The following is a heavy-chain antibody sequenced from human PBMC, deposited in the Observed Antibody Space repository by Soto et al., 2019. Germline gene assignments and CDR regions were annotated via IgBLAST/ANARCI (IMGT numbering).Heavy chain of an antibody. J-gene: IGHJ5*02. V-gene: IGHV1-69*06. CDR3: VGLERGGSYRDS. CDR1: GGTFSTYG. D-gene: IGHD3-16*02. Sequence: SVKVSCKASGGTFSTYGINWVRQAPGEGLEWIGGIIPIFGTANYAQKFQVRVTITPDKSTRRAYMELSSLSSEDTAVYYGVGLERGGSYRDSWGQGTVVTVSS. CDR2: IIPIFGTA.